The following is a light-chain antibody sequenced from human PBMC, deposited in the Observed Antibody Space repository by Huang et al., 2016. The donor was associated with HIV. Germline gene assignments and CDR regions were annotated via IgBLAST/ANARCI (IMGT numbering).Light chain of an antibody. CDR3: QQRNSYPEGFT. CDR2: AAS. Sequence: IQLTQSPSSLSASVGDRVTITCRASQGISSYLGWYQQQPGKAPKLLIYAASTLQSGVPSRVSGSGSGTDFTLTISSLQPEDFATYDCQQRNSYPEGFTFGPGTKVDIK. CDR1: QGISSY. V-gene: IGKV1-9*01. J-gene: IGKJ3*01.